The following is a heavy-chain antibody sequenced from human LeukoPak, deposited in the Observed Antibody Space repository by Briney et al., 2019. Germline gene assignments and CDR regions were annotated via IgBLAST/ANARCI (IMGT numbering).Heavy chain of an antibody. CDR3: ARYNGYCSGGSCYSLDY. CDR2: ISAYNGNT. CDR1: VYTFTSYG. Sequence: GASVKVSCKASVYTFTSYGISWVQQAPGQGLEWMGWISAYNGNTNYAQKLQGRVTMTTDTSTSTAYMELRSLRSDDTAVYYCARYNGYCSGGSCYSLDYWGQGTLVTVSS. V-gene: IGHV1-18*01. J-gene: IGHJ4*02. D-gene: IGHD2-15*01.